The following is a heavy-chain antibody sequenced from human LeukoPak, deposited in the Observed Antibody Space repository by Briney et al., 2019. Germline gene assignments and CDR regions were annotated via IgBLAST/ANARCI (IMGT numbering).Heavy chain of an antibody. D-gene: IGHD6-13*01. V-gene: IGHV3-74*01. CDR1: GFTFSSYW. Sequence: GGSLRLSCAASGFTFSSYWMNWARQLPGKGLVWVSRISPTGSTTSYADSVKGRFTVSRDNAKNTLYLQVNNLRAEDTAVYYCARGPSSNWSGLDFWGQGTLLTVSS. J-gene: IGHJ4*02. CDR3: ARGPSSNWSGLDF. CDR2: ISPTGSTT.